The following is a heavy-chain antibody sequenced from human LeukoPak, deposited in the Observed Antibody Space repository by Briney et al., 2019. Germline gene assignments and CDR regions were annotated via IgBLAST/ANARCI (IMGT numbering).Heavy chain of an antibody. CDR3: ARDGPRFLDLYGMDV. V-gene: IGHV1-18*01. CDR1: GYTLTSYG. D-gene: IGHD3-3*01. Sequence: ASVKVSCKASGYTLTSYGISWVRQAPGQGLEWMGWISAYNGNTNYAQKLQGRVTMTTDISTSTAYMELRSLRSDDTAVYYCARDGPRFLDLYGMDVWGQGTTVTVSS. CDR2: ISAYNGNT. J-gene: IGHJ6*02.